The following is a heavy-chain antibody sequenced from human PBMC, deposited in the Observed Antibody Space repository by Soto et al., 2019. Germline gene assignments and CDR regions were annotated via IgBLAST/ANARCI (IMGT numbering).Heavy chain of an antibody. V-gene: IGHV3-13*01. Sequence: GGSLRLSCAASGFPFNSYDMLWVGQAPGKGLEWVSTFGSAGDIYYSDSVKGRFTISRDNARKSLYLQMNSLRAADTAVYYCARGGPNWDYYFYGMDVWGQGTTVTVSS. J-gene: IGHJ6*02. D-gene: IGHD3-16*01. CDR2: FGSAGDI. CDR1: GFPFNSYD. CDR3: ARGGPNWDYYFYGMDV.